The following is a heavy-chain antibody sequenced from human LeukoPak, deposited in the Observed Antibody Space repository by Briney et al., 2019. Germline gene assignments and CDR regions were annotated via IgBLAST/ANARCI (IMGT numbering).Heavy chain of an antibody. J-gene: IGHJ4*02. Sequence: GGSLRLSCATSGFIFSHHAMHWVRQAPGKGLEWVSLITWDAGSMYYADSVKGRFTISRDNSKNSLYLQMNSLRAEDTALYYCAKGTSSWHEFDYWGQGTLVTVSS. V-gene: IGHV3-43D*03. CDR3: AKGTSSWHEFDY. CDR2: ITWDAGSM. CDR1: GFIFSHHA. D-gene: IGHD6-13*01.